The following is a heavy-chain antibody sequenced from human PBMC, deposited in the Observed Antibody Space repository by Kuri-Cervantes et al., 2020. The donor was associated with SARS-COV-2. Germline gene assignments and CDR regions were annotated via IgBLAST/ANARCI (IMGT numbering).Heavy chain of an antibody. Sequence: ASVKVSCKASGYTFTSYYMHWVRQAPGQGLEWMGIINPSGGSTNYAQKFQGRVTMTRDTSTSTVYMELSSLRSEDTAVYYCTRGIYCSSASCSSMFHYYFMSVWGKGTTVTVSS. J-gene: IGHJ6*03. D-gene: IGHD2-2*01. CDR2: INPSGGST. CDR3: TRGIYCSSASCSSMFHYYFMSV. CDR1: GYTFTSYY. V-gene: IGHV1-46*03.